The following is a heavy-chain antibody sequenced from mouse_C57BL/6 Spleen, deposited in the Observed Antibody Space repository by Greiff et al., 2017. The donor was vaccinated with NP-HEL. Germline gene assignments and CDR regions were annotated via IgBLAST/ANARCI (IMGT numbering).Heavy chain of an antibody. D-gene: IGHD2-1*01. J-gene: IGHJ4*01. CDR2: IYPGDGDT. CDR1: GYAFSSSW. Sequence: QVQLQQSGPELVKPGASVKISCKASGYAFSSSWMNWVKQRPGKGLEWIGRIYPGDGDTNYNGKFKGKATLTADKSSSTAYMQLSSLTSEDSAVYFCARDYGNHEDAMDYWGQGTSVTVSS. V-gene: IGHV1-82*01. CDR3: ARDYGNHEDAMDY.